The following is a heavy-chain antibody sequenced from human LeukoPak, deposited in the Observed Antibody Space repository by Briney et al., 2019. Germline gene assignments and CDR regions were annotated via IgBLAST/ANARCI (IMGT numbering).Heavy chain of an antibody. Sequence: GGSLRLSCAASGFTVSSNYMSWVRQAPGKGLEWVSVIYSGGSTYYADSVKGRFTISRDNSKNTLYLQMNSLRAEDTAVYYCARALHYGGNAFDIWGQGTMVTVSS. J-gene: IGHJ3*02. CDR3: ARALHYGGNAFDI. CDR1: GFTVSSNY. CDR2: IYSGGST. D-gene: IGHD4-23*01. V-gene: IGHV3-53*01.